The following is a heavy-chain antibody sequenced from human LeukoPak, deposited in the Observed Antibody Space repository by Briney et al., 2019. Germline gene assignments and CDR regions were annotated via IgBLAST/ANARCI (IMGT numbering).Heavy chain of an antibody. CDR1: GFMFSSNW. D-gene: IGHD5-24*01. V-gene: IGHV3-7*03. CDR2: IKEDGTET. J-gene: IGHJ4*02. Sequence: QSEGSLRLSCAASGFMFSSNWMSWVRLAPGKGLEWVANIKEDGTETYYVDSVKGRFTISRDNAKNSLYLQMNSLRVEDTAVYYCAKEGRSLQTYWGQGTLVIVSS. CDR3: AKEGRSLQTY.